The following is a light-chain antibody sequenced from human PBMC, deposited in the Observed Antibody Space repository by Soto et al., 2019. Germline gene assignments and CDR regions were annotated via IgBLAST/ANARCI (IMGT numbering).Light chain of an antibody. Sequence: QSVLNQSPSASASLGASVKLTCTLSSGHSSYAIAWHQQQPEKGPRYLMKLNSDGSHSQGDGIPDRFSGSSSGAERYLTISSLHSEDEADYYCQTWGTGIQVFGGGTKLTVL. V-gene: IGLV4-69*01. CDR3: QTWGTGIQV. CDR2: LNSDGSH. CDR1: SGHSSYA. J-gene: IGLJ2*01.